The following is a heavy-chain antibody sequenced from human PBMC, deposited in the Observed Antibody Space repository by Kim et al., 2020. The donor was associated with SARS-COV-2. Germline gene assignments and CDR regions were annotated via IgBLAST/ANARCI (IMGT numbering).Heavy chain of an antibody. V-gene: IGHV4-34*01. CDR3: ARGRSFLLAAKGNDY. J-gene: IGHJ4*02. CDR2: INHSGST. CDR1: GGSFSGYY. D-gene: IGHD6-13*01. Sequence: SETLSLTCAVYGGSFSGYYWSWIRQPPGKGLEWIGEINHSGSTNYNPSLKSRVTISVDTSKNQFSLKLSSVTAADTAVYYCARGRSFLLAAKGNDYWGQRTLVTVSS.